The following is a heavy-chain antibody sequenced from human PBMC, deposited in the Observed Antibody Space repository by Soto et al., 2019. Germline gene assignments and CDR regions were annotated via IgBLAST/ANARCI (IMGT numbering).Heavy chain of an antibody. J-gene: IGHJ4*02. Sequence: PGGSLRLSCAASGFTFCSYAMHWVRQAPGKGLEWVAVISYDGSNKYYADSVKGRFTISRDNSKNTLYLQMNSLRAEDTAVYYCATEYVDTAMVIPGDYWGQGTLVTVSS. D-gene: IGHD5-18*01. CDR2: ISYDGSNK. CDR1: GFTFCSYA. CDR3: ATEYVDTAMVIPGDY. V-gene: IGHV3-30-3*01.